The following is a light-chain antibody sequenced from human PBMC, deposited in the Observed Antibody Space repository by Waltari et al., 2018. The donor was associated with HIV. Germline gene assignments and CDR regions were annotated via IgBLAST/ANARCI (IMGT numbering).Light chain of an antibody. CDR2: NNS. CDR1: SSNIGDNV. CDR3: AAWDDSLNAYI. V-gene: IGLV1-44*01. Sequence: QSVLTQPPSASGTPGQRVTISCSGRSSNIGDNVVNWYQQLPGTAPKLLMYNNSRRPSGVPDRFSASRSGNSASLAISGLQSEDEANYYCAAWDDSLNAYIFGTGTKVSVL. J-gene: IGLJ1*01.